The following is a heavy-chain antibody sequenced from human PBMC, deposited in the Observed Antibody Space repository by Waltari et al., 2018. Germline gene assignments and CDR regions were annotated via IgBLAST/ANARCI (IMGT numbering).Heavy chain of an antibody. CDR2: IYYSGST. J-gene: IGHJ6*02. D-gene: IGHD3-16*01. Sequence: QLQLQESGPGLVKPAETLSLPCTVSGGSISSSSYYSGWIRHPTGKGLEWIGSIYYSGSTYYNPSLKSRVTISVDTSKNQFSLKLSSVTAADTAVYYCAFQMIPPLFGYYYYGMDVWGQGTTVTVSS. CDR3: AFQMIPPLFGYYYYGMDV. V-gene: IGHV4-39*07. CDR1: GGSISSSSYY.